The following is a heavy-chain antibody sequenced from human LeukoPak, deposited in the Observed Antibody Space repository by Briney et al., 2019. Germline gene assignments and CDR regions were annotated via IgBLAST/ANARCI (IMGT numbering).Heavy chain of an antibody. CDR1: GFTFSSYA. Sequence: PGGSLRLSCAASGFTFSSYAMSWVRQAPGKGLEWVSAISGSGGSTYYADSVKGRFTISRDNSKNTLYLQMNSLRAEDAAVYYCARGYSSSWYNWFDPWGQGTLVTVSS. D-gene: IGHD6-13*01. J-gene: IGHJ5*02. V-gene: IGHV3-23*01. CDR2: ISGSGGST. CDR3: ARGYSSSWYNWFDP.